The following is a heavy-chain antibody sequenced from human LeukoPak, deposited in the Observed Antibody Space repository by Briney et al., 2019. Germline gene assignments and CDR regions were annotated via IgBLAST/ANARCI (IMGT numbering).Heavy chain of an antibody. J-gene: IGHJ6*02. Sequence: GASVKVSCKASGGTFSSYAISWVRQAPGQGLEWMGGIIPIFGTANYAQKFQGRVTITADESTSTAYMELSSLRSEDTAVYYCASSAKTGGYYYYGMDVWGQGTTVTVSS. CDR1: GGTFSSYA. CDR3: ASSAKTGGYYYYGMDV. V-gene: IGHV1-69*13. CDR2: IIPIFGTA.